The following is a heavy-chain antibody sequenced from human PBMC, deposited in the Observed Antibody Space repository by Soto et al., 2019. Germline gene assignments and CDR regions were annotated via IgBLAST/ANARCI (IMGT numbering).Heavy chain of an antibody. V-gene: IGHV4-30-2*01. Sequence: PSETVSLTCAVSGGSISSGGYSWSWMRQPPGKGLEWIGYIYHSGSTYYNPSLKSRVTISVDRSKNQFSLKLSSVTAADTAVYYCARVPDVWGQGTTVTVSS. CDR2: IYHSGST. CDR1: GGSISSGGYS. J-gene: IGHJ6*02. CDR3: ARVPDV.